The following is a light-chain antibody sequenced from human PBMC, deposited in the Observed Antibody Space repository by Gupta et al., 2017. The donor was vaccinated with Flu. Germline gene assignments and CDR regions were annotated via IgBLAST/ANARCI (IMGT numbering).Light chain of an antibody. J-gene: IGKJ2*01. CDR1: QSVNSNS. V-gene: IGKV3-20*01. CDR3: QQDGSSPDT. Sequence: EIVLTQSPGTLSLSPGERATLSCRASQSVNSNSLAWSQQRPGQSPRLLIYAASTRATGIPDRFSGSGSGTDFSLTISRLEPEDFAVYYCQQDGSSPDTFGQGTKVEIK. CDR2: AAS.